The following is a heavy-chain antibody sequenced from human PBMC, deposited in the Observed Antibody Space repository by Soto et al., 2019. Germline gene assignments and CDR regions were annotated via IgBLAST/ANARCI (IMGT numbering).Heavy chain of an antibody. Sequence: GGSLRLSCAASGFTFSSYAMHWVRQAPGKGLEWVAVISYDGSNKYYADSVKGRFTISRDNYKNTLYLQLNSLRAEYTPVYYCAAPISTVTTLYYYYYYGMDVWGQGTTVTVSS. D-gene: IGHD4-4*01. V-gene: IGHV3-30-3*01. CDR2: ISYDGSNK. CDR1: GFTFSSYA. J-gene: IGHJ6*02. CDR3: AAPISTVTTLYYYYYYGMDV.